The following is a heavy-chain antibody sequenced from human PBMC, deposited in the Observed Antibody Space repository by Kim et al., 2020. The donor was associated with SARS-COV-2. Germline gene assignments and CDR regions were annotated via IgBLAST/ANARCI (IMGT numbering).Heavy chain of an antibody. CDR2: VNPNSGGT. V-gene: IGHV1-2*06. CDR3: ARSPYGSESYVRVQKTGNWFDP. Sequence: ASVKVSCKGSGYTFTAYYMHWVRQAPGQGLEWMGRVNPNSGGTDYPQKFQGRVTMTRDRSISTAYMELSNLRYDDTAVYYCARSPYGSESYVRVQKTGNWFDPWGQGTLVTASS. J-gene: IGHJ5*02. D-gene: IGHD3-10*01. CDR1: GYTFTAYY.